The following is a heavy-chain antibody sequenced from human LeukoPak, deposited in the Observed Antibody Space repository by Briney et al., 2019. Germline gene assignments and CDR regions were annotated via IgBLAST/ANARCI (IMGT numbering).Heavy chain of an antibody. J-gene: IGHJ4*02. D-gene: IGHD1-20*01. V-gene: IGHV3-11*01. CDR2: ISSTLITT. CDR1: GFTFSDYY. CDR3: VRSVYNWNDVDY. Sequence: GGSLRLSCAASGFTFSDYYMIWIRQAPGKGLEWVSYISSTLITTYYADSVKGRFTISRDNAKNTLYLQMNSLRTEDTAVYYCVRSVYNWNDVDYWGQGTPVTVSS.